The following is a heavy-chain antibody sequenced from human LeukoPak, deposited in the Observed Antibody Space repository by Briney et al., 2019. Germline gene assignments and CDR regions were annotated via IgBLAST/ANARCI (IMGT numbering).Heavy chain of an antibody. CDR1: GYTFTSYD. CDR3: ASNSRITRHFGY. J-gene: IGHJ4*02. D-gene: IGHD3-10*01. V-gene: IGHV1-8*01. CDR2: MNPNSGNT. Sequence: ASVKVSCKASGYTFTSYDINWVRQATGQGLEWMGWMNPNSGNTGYAQKFQGRVTMTRHTSISTAYMELSSLRSEDTAVYYCASNSRITRHFGYWGQGTLVTVSS.